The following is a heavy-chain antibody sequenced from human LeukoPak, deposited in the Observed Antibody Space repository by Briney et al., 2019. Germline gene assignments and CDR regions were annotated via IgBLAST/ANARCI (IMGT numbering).Heavy chain of an antibody. D-gene: IGHD3-22*01. J-gene: IGHJ4*02. Sequence: GGSLRLSCAASGFTFSSYWMSWVRQAPGKGLEWVANIKQDGSEKYYVDSVKGRFTISRGNAKNSLYLQVNSLRAEDTAVYYCARVMLYYYDSSGYYYEGFDYWGQGTLVTVSS. CDR1: GFTFSSYW. CDR2: IKQDGSEK. CDR3: ARVMLYYYDSSGYYYEGFDY. V-gene: IGHV3-7*01.